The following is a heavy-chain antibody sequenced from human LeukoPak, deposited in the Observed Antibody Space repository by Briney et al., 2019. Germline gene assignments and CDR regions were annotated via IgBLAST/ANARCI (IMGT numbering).Heavy chain of an antibody. D-gene: IGHD3-10*02. Sequence: ASVKVSCKASGYTFTGYYLHWVRQAPGQGLEWMGWINPNSGGTNYAQKFQGRVTMTRDTSINTAYMELSRLRSDDTAVYHCARDLTMFVVVPGYWGQGTLVTVSS. CDR2: INPNSGGT. V-gene: IGHV1-2*02. CDR3: ARDLTMFVVVPGY. J-gene: IGHJ4*02. CDR1: GYTFTGYY.